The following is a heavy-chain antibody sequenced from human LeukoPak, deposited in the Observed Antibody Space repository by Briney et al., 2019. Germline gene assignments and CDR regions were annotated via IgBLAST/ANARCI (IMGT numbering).Heavy chain of an antibody. Sequence: GGSLRLSCAASGFTFSSYAMSWVRQAPGKGLEWVPAISGSGGSTYYADSVKGRFTISRDNSKNTLYLQMNSLRAEDTAVYYCAKFHNKQQLDYYFDYWGQGTLVTVSS. D-gene: IGHD6-13*01. CDR3: AKFHNKQQLDYYFDY. CDR1: GFTFSSYA. V-gene: IGHV3-23*01. J-gene: IGHJ4*02. CDR2: ISGSGGST.